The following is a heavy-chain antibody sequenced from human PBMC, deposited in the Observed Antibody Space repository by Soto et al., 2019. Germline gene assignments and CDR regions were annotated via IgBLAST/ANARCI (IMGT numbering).Heavy chain of an antibody. CDR2: ISSSGSTI. Sequence: PGGSLRLSCAASGFTFSSYEINWVRQAPGKGLEWVSYISSSGSTIYYADSVKGRFTISRDNAKNSLYLQMNSLRAEDTAVYYCARDRGTHYYFDYWGQGTLVTVSS. J-gene: IGHJ4*02. CDR1: GFTFSSYE. CDR3: ARDRGTHYYFDY. V-gene: IGHV3-48*03.